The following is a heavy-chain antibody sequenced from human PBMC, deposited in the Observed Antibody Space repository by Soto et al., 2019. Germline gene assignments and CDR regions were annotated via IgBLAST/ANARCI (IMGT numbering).Heavy chain of an antibody. Sequence: SETLSLTCTVSGGSISSYYWSWIRQPPGKGLEWIEYIYYSGSTNYNPSLKSRVTISVDTSKNQFSLKLSSVTAADTAVYYCARDRLERRFGSHYYYYYGMDVWGQGTTVTVSS. D-gene: IGHD1-1*01. CDR3: ARDRLERRFGSHYYYYYGMDV. CDR1: GGSISSYY. V-gene: IGHV4-59*01. J-gene: IGHJ6*02. CDR2: IYYSGST.